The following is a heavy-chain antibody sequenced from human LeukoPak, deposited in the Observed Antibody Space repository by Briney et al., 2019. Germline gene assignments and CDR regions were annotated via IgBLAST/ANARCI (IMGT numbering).Heavy chain of an antibody. CDR3: ARIMGDSSGYYYYDY. Sequence: SETLSLTCTVSGGSISSYYWSWIRQPPGKGLEWIGYIYYSGSTNYNPSLKSRVTISVDTSKNQFSLKLSSVTAADTAVYYCARIMGDSSGYYYYDYWRQGTLVTVSS. CDR2: IYYSGST. D-gene: IGHD3-22*01. J-gene: IGHJ4*02. V-gene: IGHV4-59*01. CDR1: GGSISSYY.